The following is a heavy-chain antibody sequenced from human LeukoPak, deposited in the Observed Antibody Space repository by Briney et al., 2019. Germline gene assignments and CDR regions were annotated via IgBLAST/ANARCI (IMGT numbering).Heavy chain of an antibody. CDR3: AREIRRAIVVVTATHSFDY. Sequence: PGGSLRLSCAASGFTFSSYSMNWVRQAPGKGLEWVSPISSSSSYIYYADSVKGRFTISRDNAKNSMYLQMNSLRAEDTAVYYCAREIRRAIVVVTATHSFDYWGQGTLVTVSS. CDR2: ISSSSSYI. J-gene: IGHJ4*02. CDR1: GFTFSSYS. V-gene: IGHV3-21*01. D-gene: IGHD2-21*02.